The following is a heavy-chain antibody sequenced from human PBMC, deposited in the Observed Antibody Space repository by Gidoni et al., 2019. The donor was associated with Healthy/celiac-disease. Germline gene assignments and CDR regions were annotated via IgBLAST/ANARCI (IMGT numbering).Heavy chain of an antibody. CDR3: ARVPSRYSSSSKYYFDY. CDR2: IIPIFGTA. D-gene: IGHD6-6*01. CDR1: GGTFSSYA. V-gene: IGHV1-69*06. Sequence: QVQLVQSGAEVKKPGSSVKVSCKASGGTFSSYAISWVRQAPGQGLEWMGGIIPIFGTANYAQKFQGRVTITADKSTSTAYMELSSLRSEDTAVYYCARVPSRYSSSSKYYFDYWGQGTLVTVSS. J-gene: IGHJ4*02.